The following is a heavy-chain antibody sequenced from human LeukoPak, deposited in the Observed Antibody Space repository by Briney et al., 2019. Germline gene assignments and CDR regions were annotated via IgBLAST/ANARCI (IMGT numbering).Heavy chain of an antibody. Sequence: SETLSLTCTVSGGSIRGSYYYRGWIRQPPGKGLEWIGSIYDSGSTYYNPSLKSRVTISVDTSKNQFSLKLSSVTAADTAVYYCARGSSGWYVDYWGQGTLVTVSS. CDR3: ARGSSGWYVDY. D-gene: IGHD6-19*01. CDR2: IYDSGST. J-gene: IGHJ4*02. V-gene: IGHV4-39*01. CDR1: GGSIRGSYYY.